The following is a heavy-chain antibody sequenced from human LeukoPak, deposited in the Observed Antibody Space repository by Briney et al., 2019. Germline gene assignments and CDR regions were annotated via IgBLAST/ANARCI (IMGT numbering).Heavy chain of an antibody. CDR2: IYTSGST. D-gene: IGHD1-26*01. CDR1: GGSISSGSYY. CDR3: ARAPVSVGAYYFDY. Sequence: PSQTLSLTCTVSGGSISSGSYYWSWTRQPAGKGLEWIGRIYTSGSTNYNPSLKSRVTISVDTSKNQFSLKLSSVTAADTAVYYCARAPVSVGAYYFDYWGQGTLVTVSS. V-gene: IGHV4-61*02. J-gene: IGHJ4*02.